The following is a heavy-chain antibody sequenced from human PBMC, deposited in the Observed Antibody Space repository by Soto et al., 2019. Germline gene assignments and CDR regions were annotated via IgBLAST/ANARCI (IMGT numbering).Heavy chain of an antibody. CDR2: IIPIFGTA. CDR1: VCTFSSYA. D-gene: IGHD5-12*01. CDR3: ARYQGGYSGYDSRYYYYGMDV. V-gene: IGHV1-69*13. Sequence: SSVKVSCMASVCTFSSYAISWVRQAPGQGLEWMGGIIPIFGTANYAQKFQGRVTITADESTSTAYMELSSLRSEDTAVYYCARYQGGYSGYDSRYYYYGMDVWGQGTTVTVSS. J-gene: IGHJ6*02.